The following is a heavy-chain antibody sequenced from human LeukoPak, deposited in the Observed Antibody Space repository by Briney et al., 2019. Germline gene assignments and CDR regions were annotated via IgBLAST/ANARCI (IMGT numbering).Heavy chain of an antibody. D-gene: IGHD1-1*01. CDR3: ARQCSHPDGTWFDP. CDR1: GYSYTSYW. Sequence: GESLQISCKCSGYSYTSYWIGGVRPMAGEGVEGMDIIYPSGTNTRYNPSYQGQVTISATKSISTAYLQWSSLKASDAAMYYCARQCSHPDGTWFDPGGQGTLVTVTS. J-gene: IGHJ5*02. V-gene: IGHV5-51*01. CDR2: IYPSGTNT.